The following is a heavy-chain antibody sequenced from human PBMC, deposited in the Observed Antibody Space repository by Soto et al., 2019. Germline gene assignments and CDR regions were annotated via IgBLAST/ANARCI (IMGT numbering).Heavy chain of an antibody. Sequence: GGSLRLSCAASGFTFSSYSMSGVRQAPGKGQGWVSVIRGSGGSTYYADSVKGRFTISRDNAKNTLYLQMNSLSAEDTAVYYCAKDRKGPYDSCGYYIWGQGTMVTVSS. CDR1: GFTFSSYS. J-gene: IGHJ3*02. D-gene: IGHD3-22*01. CDR2: IRGSGGST. V-gene: IGHV3-23*01. CDR3: AKDRKGPYDSCGYYI.